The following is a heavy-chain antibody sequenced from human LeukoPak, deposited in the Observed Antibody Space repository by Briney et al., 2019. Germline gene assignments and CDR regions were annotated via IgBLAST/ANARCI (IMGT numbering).Heavy chain of an antibody. V-gene: IGHV1-18*01. CDR3: ARVVAAAATYLQNYYYYGMDV. J-gene: IGHJ6*02. D-gene: IGHD6-13*01. CDR1: GYTFTSYG. CDR2: ISAYNGNT. Sequence: GASVKVSCKASGYTFTSYGISWVRQAPGQGLEWMGWISAYNGNTNYAQKLQGRVTMTTDTSTSTAYMELRSLRSDDTAVYYCARVVAAAATYLQNYYYYGMDVWGQGTTVTVSS.